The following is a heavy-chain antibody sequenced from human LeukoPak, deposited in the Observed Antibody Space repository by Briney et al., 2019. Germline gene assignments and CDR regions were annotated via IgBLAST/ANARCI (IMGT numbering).Heavy chain of an antibody. D-gene: IGHD6-13*01. J-gene: IGHJ6*03. CDR1: GGTFSSYA. CDR2: IIPIFGTA. CDR3: TRVRYSSSWYRPHNYYYNYMDV. Sequence: GASVKVSCKASGGTFSSYAISWERQGPGQGLEWMGGIIPIFGTANYAQKFQGRVTITADESTSTAYMELSSLRSDDTAVYYCTRVRYSSSWYRPHNYYYNYMDVWGKGTTVTVSS. V-gene: IGHV1-69*13.